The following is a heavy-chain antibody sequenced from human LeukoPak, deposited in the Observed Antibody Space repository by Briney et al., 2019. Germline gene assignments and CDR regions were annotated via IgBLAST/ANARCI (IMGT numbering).Heavy chain of an antibody. J-gene: IGHJ4*02. Sequence: PGGSLRLSCAASGFTFSSYEMNWVRQAPGKGLEWGSYISSSSSTIYYADSVKGRFTISRDNAKNSLYLQMNSLRAEDTAVYYCARVVPPTDYGSGSYFWDPYYFDYWGQGTLVTVSS. CDR2: ISSSSSTI. CDR1: GFTFSSYE. V-gene: IGHV3-48*03. D-gene: IGHD3-10*01. CDR3: ARVVPPTDYGSGSYFWDPYYFDY.